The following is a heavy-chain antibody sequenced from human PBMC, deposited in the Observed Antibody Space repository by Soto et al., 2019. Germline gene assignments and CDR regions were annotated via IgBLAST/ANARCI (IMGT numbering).Heavy chain of an antibody. D-gene: IGHD6-6*01. CDR1: GYSFTSYW. Sequence: VESLTISCKVSGYSFTSYWIIWVRQMPGKGLEWMGRIDPSDSYTNYSPSFQGHVTISADKSISTAYLQWSSLKASDTAMYYCARDEYSSSTQDYYFDYWGQGTMVTVSS. V-gene: IGHV5-10-1*01. CDR2: IDPSDSYT. J-gene: IGHJ4*02. CDR3: ARDEYSSSTQDYYFDY.